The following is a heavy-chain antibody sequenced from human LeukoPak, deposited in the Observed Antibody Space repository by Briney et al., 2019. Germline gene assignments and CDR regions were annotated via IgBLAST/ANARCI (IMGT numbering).Heavy chain of an antibody. CDR2: ISSSSGYI. V-gene: IGHV3-21*01. J-gene: IGHJ4*02. Sequence: GGSLRLSCAASGFTFSSYSMNWVRQAPGKGLEWVSSISSSSGYIYYADSMKGRFTISRDNSKDTLYLQMNSLRAEDTAVYYCAREGGYYDSSGYYDYWGQGTLVTVSS. CDR3: AREGGYYDSSGYYDY. D-gene: IGHD3-22*01. CDR1: GFTFSSYS.